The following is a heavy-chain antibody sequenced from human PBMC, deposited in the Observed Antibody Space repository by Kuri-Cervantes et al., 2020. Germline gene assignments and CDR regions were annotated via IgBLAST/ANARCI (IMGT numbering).Heavy chain of an antibody. J-gene: IGHJ4*02. D-gene: IGHD2-2*01. CDR3: ASGYCSSTSCYREVFDY. CDR2: IIPIFGTA. Sequence: SVKVSCKASGGTFSSYAISWVRQAPGQELEWMGEIIPIFGTANYAQKFQGRVTITADESTSTAYMELSSLRSEDTAVYYCASGYCSSTSCYREVFDYWGQGTLVTVSS. V-gene: IGHV1-69*13. CDR1: GGTFSSYA.